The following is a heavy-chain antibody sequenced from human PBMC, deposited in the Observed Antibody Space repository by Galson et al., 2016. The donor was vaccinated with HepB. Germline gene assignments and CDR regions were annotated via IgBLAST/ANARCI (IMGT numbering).Heavy chain of an antibody. J-gene: IGHJ6*02. D-gene: IGHD1-26*01. CDR2: ISGGGGST. CDR1: GFTFYSYA. CDR3: AGAKDKQWIGYYYFGMDV. V-gene: IGHV3-23*01. Sequence: SLRLSCAASGFTFYSYAMSWVRQAPGKGLEWVSGISGGGGSTNSADSVKGRFTISRDNYKNTLFLQMSSLRVADTATFFFAGAKDKQWIGYYYFGMDVWGQGAAGTVSS.